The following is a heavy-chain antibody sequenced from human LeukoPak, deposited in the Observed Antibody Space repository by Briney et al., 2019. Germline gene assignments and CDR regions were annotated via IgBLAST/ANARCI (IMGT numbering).Heavy chain of an antibody. CDR1: GNTFTSYF. J-gene: IGHJ6*02. V-gene: IGHV1-46*01. D-gene: IGHD3-22*01. CDR2: INPSGGST. CDR3: ARYPYDQPDYGMDV. Sequence: ASVKVSCKASGNTFTSYFMHWVRQAPGQGLEWMGIINPSGGSTSYAQKFQGRVTMTRDTSTSTVYMELSSLSSVTAADTAVYYCARYPYDQPDYGMDVWGQGTTVTVSS.